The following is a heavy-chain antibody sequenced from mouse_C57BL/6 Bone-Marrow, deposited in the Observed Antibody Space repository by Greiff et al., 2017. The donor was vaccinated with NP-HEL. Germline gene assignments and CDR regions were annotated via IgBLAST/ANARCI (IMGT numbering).Heavy chain of an antibody. CDR2: IYPSDSET. Sequence: QVQLQQPGAELVRPGSSVKLSCKASGYTFTSYWMDWVKQRPGQGLELIGNIYPSDSETHYNQKFKDKATLTVDKSSSTAYMQLSILTSEDSAVYYCARGFIYYGNYFDVWGTGTTVTVSS. J-gene: IGHJ1*03. D-gene: IGHD2-1*01. CDR1: GYTFTSYW. V-gene: IGHV1-61*01. CDR3: ARGFIYYGNYFDV.